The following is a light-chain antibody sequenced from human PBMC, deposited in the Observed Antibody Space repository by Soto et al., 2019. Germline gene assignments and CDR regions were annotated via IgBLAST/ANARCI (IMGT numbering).Light chain of an antibody. CDR2: LEGSGNY. V-gene: IGLV4-60*02. Sequence: QSALTQSSSASASLGSSVKLTCTLSSGHSSYIIAWHQQQPGKAPRYLMNLEGSGNYNKGSGVPDRFSGSSSGADRYLTISNLHFEDEADYYCETWDSNTRVFGGGTKLTVL. CDR1: SGHSSYI. CDR3: ETWDSNTRV. J-gene: IGLJ3*02.